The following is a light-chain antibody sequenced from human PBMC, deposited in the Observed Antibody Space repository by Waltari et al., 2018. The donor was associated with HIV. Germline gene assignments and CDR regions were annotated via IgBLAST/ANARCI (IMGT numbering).Light chain of an antibody. V-gene: IGLV1-51*02. CDR3: GTWDTSLTAYV. J-gene: IGLJ1*01. Sequence: QSILTRPPSVSAAPGHNVTISCSGTTSNIANNYVSWYQHLPGTAPKLLIFENDKRPSGNPDRFSGSKAGTSATLGIIGLQPGDEADYYCGTWDTSLTAYVFTTGTKVSV. CDR2: END. CDR1: TSNIANNY.